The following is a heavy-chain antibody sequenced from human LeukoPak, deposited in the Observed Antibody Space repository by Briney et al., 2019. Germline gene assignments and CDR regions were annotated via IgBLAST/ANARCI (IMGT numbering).Heavy chain of an antibody. CDR3: AREDGYSSGWGEY. CDR2: IYHSGST. Sequence: PSETLSLTCAVSGYSISRGYYWGWIRQPPGKGLEWIGSIYHSGSTYYNPSLKSRVTISVDTSKNQFSLKLSSVTAADTAVYYCAREDGYSSGWGEYWGQGTLVTVSS. D-gene: IGHD6-19*01. V-gene: IGHV4-38-2*02. J-gene: IGHJ4*02. CDR1: GYSISRGYY.